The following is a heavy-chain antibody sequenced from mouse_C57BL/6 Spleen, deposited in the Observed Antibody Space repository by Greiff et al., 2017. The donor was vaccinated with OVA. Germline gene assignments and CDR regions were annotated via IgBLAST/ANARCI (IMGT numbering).Heavy chain of an antibody. D-gene: IGHD2-3*01. CDR1: GFTFSDYG. CDR2: ISSGSSTI. V-gene: IGHV5-17*01. Sequence: DVKLVESGGGLVKPGGSLKLSCAASGFTFSDYGMHWVRQAPEKGLEWVAYISSGSSTIYYADTVKGRFTISRDNAKNTLFLQMTSLRSEDTAMYYCARSGYSVGDYFDYWGQGTTLTVSS. J-gene: IGHJ2*01. CDR3: ARSGYSVGDYFDY.